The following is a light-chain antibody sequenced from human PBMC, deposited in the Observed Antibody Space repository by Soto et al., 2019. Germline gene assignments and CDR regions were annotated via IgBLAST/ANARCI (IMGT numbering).Light chain of an antibody. CDR2: AAS. V-gene: IGKV1-39*01. CDR1: QSISTW. J-gene: IGKJ3*01. Sequence: DIQMTQSPSFLSASVGDRVTITFRASQSISTWLAWYQQKPGKAPKLLIYAASSLQSGVPSRFSGSGSGTDFTLTISSLQPEDFATYYCQQSYSTPRVTFGPGTKVDIK. CDR3: QQSYSTPRVT.